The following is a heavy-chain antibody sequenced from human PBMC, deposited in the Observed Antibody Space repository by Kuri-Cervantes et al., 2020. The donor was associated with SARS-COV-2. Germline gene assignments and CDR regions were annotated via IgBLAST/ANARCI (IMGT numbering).Heavy chain of an antibody. CDR1: GGSISSSNW. D-gene: IGHD5-24*01. CDR2: IYHSGST. CDR3: ARGDRWLQFFFFDY. V-gene: IGHV4-4*02. J-gene: IGHJ4*02. Sequence: SCAVSGGSISSSNWWSWVRQPPGKGLEWIGEIYHSGSTNYNPSLKSRVTISVDKSKNQFSLKLSSVTAADTAVYYCARGDRWLQFFFFDYWGQGTLVTVSS.